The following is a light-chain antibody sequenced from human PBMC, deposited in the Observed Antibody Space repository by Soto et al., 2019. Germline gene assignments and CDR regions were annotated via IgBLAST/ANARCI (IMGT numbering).Light chain of an antibody. CDR2: EGS. CDR3: CSL. Sequence: QSALTQPASVSGSPGQSITISCTGTSSDVGSYNLVSWYQQHPGKAPKLMIYEGSKRPSGVSNRFSGSKSGNTASLTISGLQAEDEADYYCCSLFGGGTKVTVL. J-gene: IGLJ2*01. V-gene: IGLV2-23*01. CDR1: SSDVGSYNL.